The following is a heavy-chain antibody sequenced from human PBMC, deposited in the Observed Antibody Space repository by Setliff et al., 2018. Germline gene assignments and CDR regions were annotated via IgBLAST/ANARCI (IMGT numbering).Heavy chain of an antibody. J-gene: IGHJ4*02. V-gene: IGHV1-3*01. D-gene: IGHD3-22*01. Sequence: ASVKVSCKASGYAFTSYAMHWVRQAPGQRLEWMGWINAGNGNTKYSQKFQGRVTITRDTSASTAYMELSSLRSEDTAVYYCAREYYYDSSGYSYYFDCWGQGTLVTVSS. CDR2: INAGNGNT. CDR1: GYAFTSYA. CDR3: AREYYYDSSGYSYYFDC.